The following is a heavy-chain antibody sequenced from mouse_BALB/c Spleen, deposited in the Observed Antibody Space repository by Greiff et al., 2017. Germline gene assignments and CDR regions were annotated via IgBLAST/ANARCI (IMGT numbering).Heavy chain of an antibody. V-gene: IGHV5-6-2*01. CDR2: INSNGGST. J-gene: IGHJ2*01. CDR3: VRHEEYGDYFDY. CDR1: GFTFSSYA. D-gene: IGHD2-10*02. Sequence: EVQGVESGGGLVKPGGSLKLSCAASGFTFSSYAMSWVRQTPEKRLELVAAINSNGGSTYYPDTVKGRFTISRDNAKNTLYLQMSRLKSEDTALYYCVRHEEYGDYFDYWGQGTTLTVSS.